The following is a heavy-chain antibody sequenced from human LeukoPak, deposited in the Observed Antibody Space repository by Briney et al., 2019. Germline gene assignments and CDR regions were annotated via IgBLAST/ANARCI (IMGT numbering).Heavy chain of an antibody. Sequence: EASVKVSCKASGYPFTTYYMHWLRQAPGQGLQWMGIINPSGGSTTYAQKFQGRVTMTRDTPAVTAYMELSSLRSEDTAVYYCARGKVASGDVFDFWGQGTMVAVSS. CDR2: INPSGGST. CDR1: GYPFTTYY. CDR3: ARGKVASGDVFDF. V-gene: IGHV1-46*01. J-gene: IGHJ3*01. D-gene: IGHD6-25*01.